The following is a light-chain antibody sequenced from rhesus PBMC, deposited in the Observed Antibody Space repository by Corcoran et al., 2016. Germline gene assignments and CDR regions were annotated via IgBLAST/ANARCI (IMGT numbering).Light chain of an antibody. V-gene: IGKV1-74*01. J-gene: IGKJ2*01. CDR2: KAS. CDR3: QHNFDPPYS. Sequence: DIQMTQSPSSLSASVGDTVTITFSASDNINNFLNWYQQKPGKAPELLFYKASTFQSGVPSRFSGSGFGTDYTFTISSLHSEDVATYSCQHNFDPPYSFGQGTKVEIK. CDR1: DNINNF.